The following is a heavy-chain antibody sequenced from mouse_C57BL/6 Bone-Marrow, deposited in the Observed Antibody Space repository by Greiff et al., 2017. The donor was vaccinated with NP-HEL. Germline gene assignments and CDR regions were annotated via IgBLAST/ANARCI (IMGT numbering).Heavy chain of an antibody. CDR2: ILPGSGST. CDR3: AHRSTMVPWCAF. V-gene: IGHV1-9*01. J-gene: IGHJ3*01. CDR1: GYTFTGHW. Sequence: QVQLQQSGAELMKPGASVKLSCKATGYTFTGHWLEWVKQRPGHCLEWVGEILPGSGSTNYNEKFKGKATFTAEPFSNTAYMKLNILTNRDSANYYCAHRSTMVPWCAFGGRGTVTTVTA. D-gene: IGHD2-13*01.